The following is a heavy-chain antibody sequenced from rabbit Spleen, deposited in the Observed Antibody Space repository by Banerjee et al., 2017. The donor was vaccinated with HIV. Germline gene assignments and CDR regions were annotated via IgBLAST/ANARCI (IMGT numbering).Heavy chain of an antibody. CDR3: ARAFAGSSSGYFDF. D-gene: IGHD8-1*01. CDR2: IYTDSSGST. J-gene: IGHJ4*01. Sequence: QEQLVESGGGLVQPEGSLTLTCTASGFSFSSSYWICWVRQAPGKGLEWIGCIYTDSSGSTYYASWARGRFTISKASSTTVTLQMTSLTAADTATYFCARAFAGSSSGYFDFWGQGTLVT. V-gene: IGHV1S45*01. CDR1: GFSFSSSYW.